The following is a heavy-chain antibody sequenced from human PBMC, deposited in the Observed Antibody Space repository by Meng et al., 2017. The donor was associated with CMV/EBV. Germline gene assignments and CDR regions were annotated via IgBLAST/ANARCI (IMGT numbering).Heavy chain of an antibody. D-gene: IGHD2-2*01. CDR3: DRGRDCSSTSCYRGSIDY. CDR1: GGSFSGYY. CDR2: INRSGST. V-gene: IGHV4-34*01. Sequence: SETLSLTCAVYGGSFSGYYWSWIRQPPGKGLEWIGEINRSGSTDYNPSLKSRVSISVDTSKNQFSLKLSSVTAADTAVYYCDRGRDCSSTSCYRGSIDYWGQGTLVTVSS. J-gene: IGHJ4*02.